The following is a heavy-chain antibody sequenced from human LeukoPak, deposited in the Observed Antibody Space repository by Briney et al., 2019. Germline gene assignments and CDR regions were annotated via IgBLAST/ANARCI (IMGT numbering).Heavy chain of an antibody. D-gene: IGHD2-15*01. CDR3: AASPTSGGYCSGGSCLMSYYGMDV. V-gene: IGHV1-69*13. J-gene: IGHJ6*02. Sequence: ASVKVSCKASGGTFSSCAISWVRQAPGQGLEWMGGIIPIFGTANYAQKLQGRVTITADESTSTAYMELSSLRSEDTAVYYCAASPTSGGYCSGGSCLMSYYGMDVWGQGTTVTVSS. CDR2: IIPIFGTA. CDR1: GGTFSSCA.